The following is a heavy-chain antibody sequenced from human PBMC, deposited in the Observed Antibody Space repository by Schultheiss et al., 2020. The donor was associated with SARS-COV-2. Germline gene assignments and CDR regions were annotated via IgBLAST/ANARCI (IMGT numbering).Heavy chain of an antibody. V-gene: IGHV5-51*01. D-gene: IGHD1-14*01. CDR2: IYPGDSDT. J-gene: IGHJ6*03. CDR3: ARVTDRYYYYYMDV. Sequence: GGSLRLSCKGSGYSFTSYWITWVRQMPGKGLEWMGIIYPGDSDTRYSPSFQGQVTISADKSISTAYLQWSSLKASDTAMYYCARVTDRYYYYYMDVWGKGTTVTVSS. CDR1: GYSFTSYW.